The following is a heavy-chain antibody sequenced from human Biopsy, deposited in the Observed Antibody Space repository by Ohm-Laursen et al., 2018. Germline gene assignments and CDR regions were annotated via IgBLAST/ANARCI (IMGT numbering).Heavy chain of an antibody. J-gene: IGHJ4*02. Sequence: SETLSLTCTVSGGSVRSPDHRWNCVRRAPGKGLEWICNIYYSWTTLYNPSLSGRVTMDLDRSTNQFSLKLKSVTSADTAVYFCARAYFYGMGTSNYFLDSWGQGALVTVSS. CDR3: ARAYFYGMGTSNYFLDS. CDR1: GGSVRSPDHR. D-gene: IGHD3-10*01. V-gene: IGHV4-61*08. CDR2: IYYSWTT.